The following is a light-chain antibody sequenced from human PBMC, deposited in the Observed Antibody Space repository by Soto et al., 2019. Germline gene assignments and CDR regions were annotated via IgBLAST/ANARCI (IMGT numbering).Light chain of an antibody. CDR1: QSVSSN. Sequence: EIVMTQSPANLSVSPGERATLSCRASQSVSSNLAWYQQKPGQGPRLLIYGASTRATSIPARFSGSGSGTEFTLTINSLQSEDVATYYCQKYNSAPGTFGPGTKVDIK. CDR3: QKYNSAPGT. CDR2: GAS. J-gene: IGKJ3*01. V-gene: IGKV3-15*01.